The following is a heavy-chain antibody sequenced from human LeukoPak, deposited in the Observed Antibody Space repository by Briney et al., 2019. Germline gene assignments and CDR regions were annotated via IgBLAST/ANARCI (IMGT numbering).Heavy chain of an antibody. D-gene: IGHD4-17*01. Sequence: GGSLRLPCAASGFTFSSIGMHWVRQAPGKGLEWVAVISYDGSIKYYADSVEGRFTISRDNSKNTLYLQMDSLRAEDTAVYYCAKDRFSYGYYFDYWGQGTLVTVSS. CDR1: GFTFSSIG. CDR2: ISYDGSIK. J-gene: IGHJ4*02. CDR3: AKDRFSYGYYFDY. V-gene: IGHV3-30*18.